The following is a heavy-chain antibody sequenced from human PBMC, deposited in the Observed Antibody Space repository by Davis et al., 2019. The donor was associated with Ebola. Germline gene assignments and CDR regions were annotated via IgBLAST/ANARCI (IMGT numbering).Heavy chain of an antibody. J-gene: IGHJ4*02. CDR3: ARRRLSFEAIDY. D-gene: IGHD1-26*01. Sequence: SETLSLTCTVSGGSISSNNYYWGWIRQPPGKGLEWIGSIYYRGTTYYTPSLNSRVTISVDTSKNQFSLKLSSVSAADTAVYYCARRRLSFEAIDYWGQGTLVTVSS. V-gene: IGHV4-39*01. CDR2: IYYRGTT. CDR1: GGSISSNNYY.